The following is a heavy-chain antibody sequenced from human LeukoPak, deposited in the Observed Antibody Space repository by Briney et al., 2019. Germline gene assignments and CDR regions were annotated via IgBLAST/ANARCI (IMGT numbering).Heavy chain of an antibody. J-gene: IGHJ3*02. CDR2: IWYDGSKK. Sequence: GGSLRLSCAACGFTFSSYGMHWVRQAPGKGLEWVAVIWYDGSKKCHADSVKGRFTISRDNSKNTLYLQMNSLRAEDTAVYYCAKGGGNSGKDAFDIWGQGTMVTVSS. CDR3: AKGGGNSGKDAFDI. D-gene: IGHD4-23*01. CDR1: GFTFSSYG. V-gene: IGHV3-33*06.